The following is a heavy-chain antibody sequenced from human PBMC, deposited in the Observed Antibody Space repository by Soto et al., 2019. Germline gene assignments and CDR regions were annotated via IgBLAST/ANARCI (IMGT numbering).Heavy chain of an antibody. CDR3: ARHAFGLVKNSLDP. CDR1: GGSISSSSYY. V-gene: IGHV4-39*01. Sequence: QLQLQESGPGLVKPSETLSLTCTVSGGSISSSSYYWGWIRQPPGKGLEWIGTIYYSGTTYYNPSLKKRVTISVDTSTNQVSIIPSSVIAAHKSAYYCARHAFGLVKNSLDPWGQGTLVTVSS. J-gene: IGHJ5*02. CDR2: IYYSGTT. D-gene: IGHD2-21*01.